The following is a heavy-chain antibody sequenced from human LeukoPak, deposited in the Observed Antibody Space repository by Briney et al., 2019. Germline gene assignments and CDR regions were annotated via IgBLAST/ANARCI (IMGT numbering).Heavy chain of an antibody. D-gene: IGHD3-9*01. CDR1: GFTFSNAW. Sequence: GGSLRLSCAASGFTFSNAWMSWVRQAPGKGLEWVGRIKSKTDGGTTDYAAPVKGRFTISRDDSKNTLYLQMNSLKTEDTAVYYCTTGIGVTIRYYMDVWGKGTTVTVSS. CDR2: IKSKTDGGTT. V-gene: IGHV3-15*01. J-gene: IGHJ6*03. CDR3: TTGIGVTIRYYMDV.